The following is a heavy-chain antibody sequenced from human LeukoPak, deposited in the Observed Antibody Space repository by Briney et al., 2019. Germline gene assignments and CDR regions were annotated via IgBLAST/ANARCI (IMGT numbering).Heavy chain of an antibody. J-gene: IGHJ4*02. Sequence: PGGSLRLSCAASGFTFSSYAMHWVRQAPGKGLEWVAVISYDGSNKYYADSVKGRFTISRDNSKNTLYLQMNSLRAEDTAVYYCARVGRSYSSGWYPDYWGQGTLVTVSS. CDR3: ARVGRSYSSGWYPDY. V-gene: IGHV3-30*04. CDR2: ISYDGSNK. D-gene: IGHD6-19*01. CDR1: GFTFSSYA.